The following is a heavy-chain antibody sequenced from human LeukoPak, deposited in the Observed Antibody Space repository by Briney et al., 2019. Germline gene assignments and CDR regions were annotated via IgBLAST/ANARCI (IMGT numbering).Heavy chain of an antibody. J-gene: IGHJ5*02. Sequence: GGSLRLSCAASGFTFSDYYMSRIRQAPGKGLEWVSYISSSGSTIYYADSVKGRFTISRDNAKNSLYLQMNSLRAEDTAVYYCARPPLTGSSWYSWFDPWGQGTLVTVSS. CDR1: GFTFSDYY. CDR3: ARPPLTGSSWYSWFDP. CDR2: ISSSGSTI. V-gene: IGHV3-11*01. D-gene: IGHD6-13*01.